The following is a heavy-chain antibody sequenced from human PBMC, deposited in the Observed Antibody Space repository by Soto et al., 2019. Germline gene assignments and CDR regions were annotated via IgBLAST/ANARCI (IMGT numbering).Heavy chain of an antibody. D-gene: IGHD3-16*02. J-gene: IGHJ4*02. CDR2: ISWNTGSI. CDR3: AKDKWEVSYYFDY. Sequence: EVQLVESGGGLVQPGRSLRLSCAASGFTFADYAMHWVRQAPGKGLEWVSGISWNTGSIGYADSVKGRFTISRDNAKNSLYLQMNSLRAEDQALYYCAKDKWEVSYYFDYWGQGTLVTVSS. V-gene: IGHV3-9*01. CDR1: GFTFADYA.